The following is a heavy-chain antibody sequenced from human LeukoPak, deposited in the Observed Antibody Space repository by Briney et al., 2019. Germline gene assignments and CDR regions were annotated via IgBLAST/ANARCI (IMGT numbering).Heavy chain of an antibody. D-gene: IGHD3-10*02. CDR1: GFTFTTYW. CDR3: AELGITMIGGV. CDR2: IKQDGSEK. V-gene: IGHV3-7*01. Sequence: GGSLRLSCAASGFTFTTYWMSWVRQAPGKGLDWVANIKQDGSEKYYVDSVKGRFTISRDNAKNSLYLQMNSLRAEDTAVYYCAELGITMIGGVWGKGTTVTISS. J-gene: IGHJ6*04.